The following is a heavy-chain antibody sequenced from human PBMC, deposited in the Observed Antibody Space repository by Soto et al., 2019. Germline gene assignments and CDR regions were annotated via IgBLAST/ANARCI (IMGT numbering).Heavy chain of an antibody. D-gene: IGHD1-26*01. CDR1: GGSISTGGYY. J-gene: IGHJ3*02. Sequence: QVQLQESGPGLVKPSQTLSLTCTVSGGSISTGGYYWSWIRQHPGRGLEWIGYIYHSGMTFSNPSLQSRVAISIDTSKNKSPLKLSSVTAADTAVYYCATVRWELHDAFDIWGQGTMVSVSS. V-gene: IGHV4-31*03. CDR2: IYHSGMT. CDR3: ATVRWELHDAFDI.